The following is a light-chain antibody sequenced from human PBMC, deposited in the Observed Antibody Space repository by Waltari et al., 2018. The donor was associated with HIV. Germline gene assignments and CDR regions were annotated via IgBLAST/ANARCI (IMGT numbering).Light chain of an antibody. Sequence: AIQMTQSPSSLSASVGDRVTITCRASHDIRNDLGWYQQNPGKAPKLLIYASSTLQSGVPSSFICSGSGTDFTLTISSLQPEDFAAYYCLQDYSYPWTFGQGTKVEFK. CDR3: LQDYSYPWT. CDR1: HDIRND. CDR2: ASS. J-gene: IGKJ1*01. V-gene: IGKV1-6*02.